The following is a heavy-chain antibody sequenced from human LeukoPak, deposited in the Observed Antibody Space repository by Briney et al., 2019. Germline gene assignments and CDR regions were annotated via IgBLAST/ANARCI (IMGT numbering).Heavy chain of an antibody. CDR3: ARGPKSGVVAATSDFDY. V-gene: IGHV1-46*01. Sequence: ASVKVSCKASGYTFTSYYMHWVRQAPGQGLEWMGIINPSGGSTSYAQKFQGRVTMTRNTSISTAYMELSSLRSEDTAVYYCARGPKSGVVAATSDFDYWGQGTLVTVSS. CDR1: GYTFTSYY. CDR2: INPSGGST. D-gene: IGHD2-15*01. J-gene: IGHJ4*02.